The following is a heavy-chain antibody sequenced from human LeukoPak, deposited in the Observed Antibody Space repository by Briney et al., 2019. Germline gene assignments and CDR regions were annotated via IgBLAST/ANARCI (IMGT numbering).Heavy chain of an antibody. D-gene: IGHD4-17*01. CDR3: AREAVTYWYFDL. Sequence: GGSLRLSCAASGFTFSSYWMHWVRQAPGKGLVWVSRISSDGSSTTYADSAKGRFTISRDNAKNTLYLQMNSLRAEDTAVYYCAREAVTYWYFDLWGRGTLVTVSS. V-gene: IGHV3-74*01. CDR1: GFTFSSYW. CDR2: ISSDGSST. J-gene: IGHJ2*01.